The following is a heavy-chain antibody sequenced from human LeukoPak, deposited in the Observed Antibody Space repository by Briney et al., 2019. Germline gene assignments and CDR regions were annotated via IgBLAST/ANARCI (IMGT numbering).Heavy chain of an antibody. J-gene: IGHJ4*02. CDR3: ARGGPGYSSSWYLFEY. V-gene: IGHV1-2*02. CDR1: GYTFTGYY. Sequence: ASVKVSCKASGYTFTGYYMHWVRQAPGQGLEWMGWINPNSCGTNYAQKFQGRVTMTRDTSISTAYLERSTLRSDDTALYYCARGGPGYSSSWYLFEYWGQGPLVTVS. D-gene: IGHD6-13*01. CDR2: INPNSCGT.